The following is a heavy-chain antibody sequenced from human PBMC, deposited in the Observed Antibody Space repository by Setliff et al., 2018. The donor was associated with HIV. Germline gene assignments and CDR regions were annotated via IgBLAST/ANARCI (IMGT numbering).Heavy chain of an antibody. CDR1: GYTFTSYS. Sequence: AASVKVSCKASGYTFTSYSMHWVRLAPGQRLEWMGWLRTGTGDTSYSEKFQGRLTITRDTSANTAYMELSNLRSEDTAVYYCAREARYQDRYYYMDVWGKGTTVTVSS. CDR3: AREARYQDRYYYMDV. D-gene: IGHD1-20*01. CDR2: LRTGTGDT. V-gene: IGHV1-3*04. J-gene: IGHJ6*03.